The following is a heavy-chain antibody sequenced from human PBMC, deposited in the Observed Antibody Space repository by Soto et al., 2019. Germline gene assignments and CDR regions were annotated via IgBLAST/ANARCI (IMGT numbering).Heavy chain of an antibody. CDR2: ISYDGSNK. CDR1: GFTFSSYG. J-gene: IGHJ3*02. D-gene: IGHD3-22*01. Sequence: WGSLRLSCAASGFTFSSYGMHWVRQAPGKGLEWVAVISYDGSNKYYADSVKGRFTISRDNSKNTLYLQMNSLRAEDTAVYYCVLPRNAANISRFYDSSGYYAFDIWGQGTMVTVSS. V-gene: IGHV3-30*03. CDR3: VLPRNAANISRFYDSSGYYAFDI.